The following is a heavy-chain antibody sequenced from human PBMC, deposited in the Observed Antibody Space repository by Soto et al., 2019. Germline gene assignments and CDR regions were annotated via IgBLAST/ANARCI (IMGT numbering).Heavy chain of an antibody. CDR1: GYTFTSYA. V-gene: IGHV1-3*05. J-gene: IGHJ6*02. D-gene: IGHD1-7*01. Sequence: QVQLVQSGAEEKKPGASVKVSCKASGYTFTSYAMHWVRQAPGQRLEWMGWINAGNGNTKYSQKFQGRVTITRDTSASTAYMELSRLRSEDTAVYYCASNHLGTMPYGMDVWGQGTTVTVSS. CDR3: ASNHLGTMPYGMDV. CDR2: INAGNGNT.